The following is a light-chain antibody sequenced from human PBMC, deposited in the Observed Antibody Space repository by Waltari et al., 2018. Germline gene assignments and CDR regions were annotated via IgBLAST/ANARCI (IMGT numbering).Light chain of an antibody. J-gene: IGKJ1*01. CDR3: QQYRSTLWT. V-gene: IGKV4-1*01. Sequence: DIVLTQSPDSRAVLLGWRAPPNCRSSQMVLFSTNNKNYLAWYPQKTGQPPRLLFYWASTRESGVPDRFSGSGSGTDFTLTISSLQAEDVAVYYCQQYRSTLWTFGQGTRVEIK. CDR1: QMVLFSTNNKNY. CDR2: WAS.